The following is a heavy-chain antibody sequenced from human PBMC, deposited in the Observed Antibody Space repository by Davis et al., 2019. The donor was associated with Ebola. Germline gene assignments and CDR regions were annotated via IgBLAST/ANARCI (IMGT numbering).Heavy chain of an antibody. CDR2: IKNKADSYTT. CDR1: GFSFSDHW. CDR3: TDVGAGSDY. J-gene: IGHJ4*02. V-gene: IGHV3-72*01. D-gene: IGHD3-16*01. Sequence: GESLKISCAASGFSFSDHWMDWVRQAPGKGLEWVGQIKNKADSYTTQYAASVKGRFSVSRDDSKNSLYLQMNSLKTEDTAIYYCTDVGAGSDYWDQGTLVTVSS.